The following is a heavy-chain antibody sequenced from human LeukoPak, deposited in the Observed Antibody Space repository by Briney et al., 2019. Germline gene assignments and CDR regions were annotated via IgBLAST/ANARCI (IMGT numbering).Heavy chain of an antibody. CDR1: GGSISSSSYY. V-gene: IGHV4-39*01. CDR2: IYYSGST. CDR3: ARLTTESLYYYYGMDV. J-gene: IGHJ6*02. D-gene: IGHD4-4*01. Sequence: KSSETLSLTCTVSGGSISSSSYYWGWIRQPPGKGLEWIGSIYYSGSTYYNPSLKSRVTISVDTSKNQFSLKLSSVTAADTAVYYCARLTTESLYYYYGMDVWGQGTTVTVSS.